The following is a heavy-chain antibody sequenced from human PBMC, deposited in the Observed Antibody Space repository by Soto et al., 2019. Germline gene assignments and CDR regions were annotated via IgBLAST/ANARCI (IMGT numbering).Heavy chain of an antibody. CDR3: ASGVADYYYYYMDV. Sequence: GGSLRLSCAASGFTFSSYWMHWVRQAPGKGLMWVSRINSDGSSTNYADSVKGRFTISRDNAKNTLYLQMNSLRAEETAVYYCASGVADYYYYYMDVWGKGTTVTVSS. CDR2: INSDGSST. CDR1: GFTFSSYW. J-gene: IGHJ6*03. V-gene: IGHV3-74*01. D-gene: IGHD3-3*01.